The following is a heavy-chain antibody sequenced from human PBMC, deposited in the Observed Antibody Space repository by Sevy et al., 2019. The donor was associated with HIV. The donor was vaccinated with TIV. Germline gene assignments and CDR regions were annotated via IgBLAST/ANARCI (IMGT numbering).Heavy chain of an antibody. Sequence: GGSLRLSCAASGFTFTNYGMHWVRQAPGKGLEWVSGISNSGANTYYADSVRGRFTVSRDNSKNTVYLQLNSLRAEDKAIYYCAKEWNLLSDLYGEFDYWGQGTLVTVSS. D-gene: IGHD3-10*02. CDR1: GFTFTNYG. CDR3: AKEWNLLSDLYGEFDY. V-gene: IGHV3-23*01. CDR2: ISNSGANT. J-gene: IGHJ4*03.